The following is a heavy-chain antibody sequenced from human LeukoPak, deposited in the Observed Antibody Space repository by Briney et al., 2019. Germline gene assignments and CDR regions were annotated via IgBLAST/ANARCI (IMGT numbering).Heavy chain of an antibody. Sequence: GGSLSLPCAPSGFTFGSYWMHWARHAPGKGLVWVSRRNSDGSRIIYAASGKGRFTISRDNAKNTLYLHMNSLRGEDRAVYFCARGGAVAGHGMDVWGQGATVTVSS. CDR2: RNSDGSRI. CDR1: GFTFGSYW. V-gene: IGHV3-74*01. J-gene: IGHJ6*02. D-gene: IGHD6-13*01. CDR3: ARGGAVAGHGMDV.